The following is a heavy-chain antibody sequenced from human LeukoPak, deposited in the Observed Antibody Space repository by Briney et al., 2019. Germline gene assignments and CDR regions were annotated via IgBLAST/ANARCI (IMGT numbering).Heavy chain of an antibody. CDR3: ARSEAAAGTRYNWFDP. CDR1: GGTFSSYA. CDR2: IIPIFGTA. V-gene: IGHV1-69*05. J-gene: IGHJ5*02. Sequence: ASVKVSCKASGGTFSSYAISWVRQAPGQGLEWMGGIIPIFGTANYAQKFQGRVTITTDESTSTAYMELSSLRSEDTAVYYCARSEAAAGTRYNWFDPWGQGTLVTVSS. D-gene: IGHD6-13*01.